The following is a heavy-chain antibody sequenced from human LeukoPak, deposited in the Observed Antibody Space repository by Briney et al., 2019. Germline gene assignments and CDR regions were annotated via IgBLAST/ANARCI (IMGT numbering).Heavy chain of an antibody. J-gene: IGHJ6*03. Sequence: PSETLSLTCAVYGGSFSDYSWTWIRQAPGEGLEWIGQINHNGGTNHNPYLVSRVFMSVDTSKNQFSLKVSSVTAADTAVYYCARVGYSFSINDWSRTGLGTYPTKYYYYMDVWGKGTTVTVSS. CDR3: ARVGYSFSINDWSRTGLGTYPTKYYYYMDV. CDR1: GGSFSDYS. V-gene: IGHV4-34*01. D-gene: IGHD5-18*01. CDR2: INHNGGT.